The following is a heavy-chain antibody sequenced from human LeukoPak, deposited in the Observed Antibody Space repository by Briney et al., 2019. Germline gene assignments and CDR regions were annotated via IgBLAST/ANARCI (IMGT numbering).Heavy chain of an antibody. CDR2: IFPGDSDT. CDR1: EYSFATYW. J-gene: IGHJ4*02. Sequence: GESLKISCKGSEYSFATYWIGWVRQMPGQGLEWMGIIFPGDSDTRYSPSFQGQVTIPADKSISTAYLQWSSLKASDTAIYYCASEYCSGGNCYFDYWGQGTLVTVSS. V-gene: IGHV5-51*01. D-gene: IGHD2-15*01. CDR3: ASEYCSGGNCYFDY.